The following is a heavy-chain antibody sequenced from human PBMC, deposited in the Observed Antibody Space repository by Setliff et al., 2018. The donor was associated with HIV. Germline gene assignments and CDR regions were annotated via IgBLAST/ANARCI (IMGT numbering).Heavy chain of an antibody. D-gene: IGHD3-9*01. CDR3: ARGPYYDILTGYSYYFDY. CDR2: IYYSGST. J-gene: IGHJ4*02. V-gene: IGHV4-59*01. Sequence: SETLSLTCTVSGGSISSYYWSWIRQPPGKGLEWIGYIYYSGSTNYNPSLKSRVTISIDTSKNQFSLKLNSLTAADTAVYYCARGPYYDILTGYSYYFDYWGQGTLVTVSS. CDR1: GGSISSYY.